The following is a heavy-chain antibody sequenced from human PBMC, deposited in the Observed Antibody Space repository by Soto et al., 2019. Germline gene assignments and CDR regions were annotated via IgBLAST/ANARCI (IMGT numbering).Heavy chain of an antibody. V-gene: IGHV4-59*01. CDR1: CVTISTYY. CDR2: NYHSGTT. D-gene: IGHD5-12*01. CDR3: VREAYIGYGHAIDH. J-gene: IGHJ4*02. Sequence: SETLSLTFSVSCVTISTYYWSWIRQPPGKGLEWIGYNYHSGTTNYNPSLKSRVTISVDTSKNQFSLRLTSVTAADTAIYYCVREAYIGYGHAIDHWGQGTLVTVSS.